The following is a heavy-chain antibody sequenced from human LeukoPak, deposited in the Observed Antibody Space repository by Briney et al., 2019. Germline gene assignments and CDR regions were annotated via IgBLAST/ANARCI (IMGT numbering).Heavy chain of an antibody. Sequence: GRSLRLSCAASGFTFDDYAMHWVRQAPGKGLEWVSGISWNSGSIGYADSVKGRFTISRDNAKNSLYLQMNSLRAEDTALYYWEKDIRGGRSGSPDVFNIGGQGKMVTVS. CDR2: ISWNSGSI. CDR1: GFTFDDYA. CDR3: EKDIRGGRSGSPDVFNI. V-gene: IGHV3-9*01. J-gene: IGHJ3*02. D-gene: IGHD3-22*01.